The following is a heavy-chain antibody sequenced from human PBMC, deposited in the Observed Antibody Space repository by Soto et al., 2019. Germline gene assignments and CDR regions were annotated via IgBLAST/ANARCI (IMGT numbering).Heavy chain of an antibody. Sequence: ASVKVSWKASGYAITIYAMHWVRQAPRQRLEWMGWINAGNGNTKYSQKFQGRVTITRDTSASTAYMELSSLRSEDTAVYYGGRFRGGGFFYDYGGKGTLVTVP. CDR2: INAGNGNT. CDR3: GRFRGGGFFYDY. D-gene: IGHD2-15*01. CDR1: GYAITIYA. J-gene: IGHJ4*02. V-gene: IGHV1-3*01.